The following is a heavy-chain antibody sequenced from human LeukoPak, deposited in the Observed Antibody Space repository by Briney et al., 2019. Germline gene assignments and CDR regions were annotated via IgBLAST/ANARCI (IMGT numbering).Heavy chain of an antibody. J-gene: IGHJ4*02. D-gene: IGHD6-13*01. CDR3: ARVDVRAAAGPLGN. CDR1: GYTFTGYY. CDR2: IHPNSGGT. Sequence: ASVKVSFKSSGYTFTGYYMHWVRQAPGQGLEWMGWIHPNSGGTNYAQKFQGRVTMTRDTSISTAYMELSRLRSDDTAVYYCARVDVRAAAGPLGNWGQGTLVTVSS. V-gene: IGHV1-2*02.